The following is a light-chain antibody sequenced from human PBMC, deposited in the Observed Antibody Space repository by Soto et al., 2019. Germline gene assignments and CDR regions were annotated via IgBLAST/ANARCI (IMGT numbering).Light chain of an antibody. CDR2: EVN. CDR1: SSDVGAYNY. Sequence: QSALTQPASVSGSPGQSITISCTGTSSDVGAYNYVSWYQQHPGKAPKLMIYEVNNRPTGVSNRFPGSKSGNTASLTISGVQVEHEADYYCNSYTSSSTLAFGGGTKLTVL. CDR3: NSYTSSSTLA. J-gene: IGLJ2*01. V-gene: IGLV2-14*01.